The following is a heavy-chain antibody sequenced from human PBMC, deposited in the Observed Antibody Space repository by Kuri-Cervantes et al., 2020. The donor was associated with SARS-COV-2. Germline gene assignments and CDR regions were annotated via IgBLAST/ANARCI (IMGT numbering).Heavy chain of an antibody. CDR2: ISAYYGDT. D-gene: IGHD6-13*01. J-gene: IGHJ4*02. V-gene: IGHV1-18*01. Sequence: ASVKVSCKASGYTFSNYGITWVRQAPGQGLEWMGWISAYYGDTDYAQNLQGRVTMTTDTSTTTAYMELRSLRSDDTAVYYCAADDQQLLDWGQGTLVTVSS. CDR1: GYTFSNYG. CDR3: AADDQQLLD.